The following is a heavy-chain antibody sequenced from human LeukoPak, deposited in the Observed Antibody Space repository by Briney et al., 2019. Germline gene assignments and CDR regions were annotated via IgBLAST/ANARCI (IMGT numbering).Heavy chain of an antibody. CDR1: GFTFSSYG. CDR2: IWYDGSVK. V-gene: IGHV3-33*01. Sequence: GGSLRLSCAASGFTFSSYGAHWVRQAPGKGLEWVAIIWYDGSVKNYADSVKGRFTISRDNSKSTLYLQMNSLGAEDTALYYCARSPNYGSGRYYFDSWGQGILVTVSS. J-gene: IGHJ4*02. D-gene: IGHD3-10*01. CDR3: ARSPNYGSGRYYFDS.